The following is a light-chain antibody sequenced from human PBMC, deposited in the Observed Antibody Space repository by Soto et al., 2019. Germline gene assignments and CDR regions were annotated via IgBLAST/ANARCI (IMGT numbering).Light chain of an antibody. Sequence: HSVLTQPPSASGSPGQSVTISCTRANSDVGSYNFVSWYQQHPGKAPKLMIYEVNKRPSGVPDRFSGSKSGNTASLTISGLQAEDEAEYCCSSYAGTNTRYLFGSGTKVTVL. CDR1: NSDVGSYNF. CDR2: EVN. CDR3: SSYAGTNTRYL. J-gene: IGLJ1*01. V-gene: IGLV2-8*01.